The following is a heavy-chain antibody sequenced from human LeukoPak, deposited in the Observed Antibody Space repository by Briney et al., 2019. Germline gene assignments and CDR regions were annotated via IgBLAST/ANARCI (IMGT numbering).Heavy chain of an antibody. J-gene: IGHJ4*02. CDR2: IYPGNADA. CDR1: GYSLINHW. Sequence: GESLEISSKASGYSLINHWIGWVRQMPGKGLDLMGIIYPGNADATYSPSFQGQVTISADKSTTTVYLQWSSLKASDTAMYSCARQGSYDNSGYSFDYWGQGTLVAVSS. CDR3: ARQGSYDNSGYSFDY. D-gene: IGHD3-22*01. V-gene: IGHV5-51*01.